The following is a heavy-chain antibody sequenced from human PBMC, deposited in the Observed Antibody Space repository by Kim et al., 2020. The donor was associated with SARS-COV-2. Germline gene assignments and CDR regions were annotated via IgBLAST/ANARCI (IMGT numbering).Heavy chain of an antibody. D-gene: IGHD3-9*01. CDR3: ARDYDILAGIFDY. V-gene: IGHV3-30*01. J-gene: IGHJ4*02. Sequence: ARSGKGRLTISKDNSTNPLYLTMNSLRAEATAVYYCARDYDILAGIFDYWGQGTLVTVSS.